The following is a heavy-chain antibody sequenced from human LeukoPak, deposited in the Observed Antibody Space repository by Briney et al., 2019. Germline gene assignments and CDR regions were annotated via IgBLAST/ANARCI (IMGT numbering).Heavy chain of an antibody. CDR1: GGTFSGYA. CDR3: ARQAITIFGVAHFDY. J-gene: IGHJ4*02. D-gene: IGHD3-3*01. V-gene: IGHV1-69*01. Sequence: SVKVSCKASGGTFSGYAISWVRQAPGQGLEWMGGIIPIFGTANYAQKFQGRVTITADESTSTAYMELSSLRSEDTAVYYCARQAITIFGVAHFDYWGQGTLVTVSS. CDR2: IIPIFGTA.